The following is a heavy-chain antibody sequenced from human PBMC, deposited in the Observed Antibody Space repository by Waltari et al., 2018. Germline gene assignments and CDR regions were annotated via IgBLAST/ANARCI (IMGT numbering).Heavy chain of an antibody. CDR3: ARAIWGYCSSTSCPLSLGY. J-gene: IGHJ4*02. CDR2: IKQDGSEK. CDR1: GFTFSSYW. V-gene: IGHV3-7*01. D-gene: IGHD2-2*01. Sequence: EVQLVESGGGLVQPGGSLRLSCAASGFTFSSYWMSWVRQAPGKGLEWVANIKQDGSEKYYVDSVKGRCTISRDNAKNSLYLQMNSLRAEDTAVYYCARAIWGYCSSTSCPLSLGYLGQGTLVTVSS.